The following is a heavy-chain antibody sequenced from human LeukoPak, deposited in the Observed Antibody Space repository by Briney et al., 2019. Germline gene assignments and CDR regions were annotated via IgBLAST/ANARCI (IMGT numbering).Heavy chain of an antibody. D-gene: IGHD6-6*01. CDR2: IYYSGST. CDR3: ARARYSSSAFDY. V-gene: IGHV4-59*01. J-gene: IGHJ4*02. Sequence: PSETLSLTCTVSGGSTSGYYWSWIRQPPGKGLEWIGYIYYSGSTNYNPSLKSRVTISLETSKNRFSLILSSVTAADTAVYCCARARYSSSAFDYWGQGTLVTVSS. CDR1: GGSTSGYY.